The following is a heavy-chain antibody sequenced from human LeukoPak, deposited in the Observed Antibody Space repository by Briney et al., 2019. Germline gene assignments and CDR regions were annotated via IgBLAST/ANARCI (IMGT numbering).Heavy chain of an antibody. Sequence: PGGSLRLSCAASGFAFGSYSMNWVRQAPGKGLEWISYISSGSSTIYYADSVKGRFTISRDNAKNSLFLQMNSLRAEDTAVYYCARDQYYYLYYFDYWGQGTLVTVSS. CDR1: GFAFGSYS. J-gene: IGHJ4*02. CDR3: ARDQYYYLYYFDY. D-gene: IGHD3-22*01. V-gene: IGHV3-48*01. CDR2: ISSGSSTI.